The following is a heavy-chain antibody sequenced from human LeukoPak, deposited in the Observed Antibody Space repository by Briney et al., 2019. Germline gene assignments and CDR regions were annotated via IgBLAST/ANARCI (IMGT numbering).Heavy chain of an antibody. D-gene: IGHD5-18*01. CDR3: ARGPQGYSYAIGEPLDY. Sequence: GASVKVSCKASGGTFSSYAISWVRQAPGQGLEWMGGIIPIFGTANYAQKFQGRVTITADKSTSTAYMELSSLRSEDTAVYYCARGPQGYSYAIGEPLDYWGQGTLVTVSS. J-gene: IGHJ4*02. V-gene: IGHV1-69*06. CDR2: IIPIFGTA. CDR1: GGTFSSYA.